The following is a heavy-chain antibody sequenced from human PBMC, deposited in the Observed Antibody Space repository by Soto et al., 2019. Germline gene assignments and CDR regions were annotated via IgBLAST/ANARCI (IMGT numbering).Heavy chain of an antibody. Sequence: LRDWYGAAGGTISGYAGSRIIKTKGKGLEWVSAISGSGGSTYYADSVKGRFTISRDNSKNTLYLQMNSLRAEDTAVYYCAKDLRYCSGGSCYAWGQGTLVTVSS. D-gene: IGHD2-15*01. J-gene: IGHJ5*02. CDR1: GGTISGYA. CDR3: AKDLRYCSGGSCYA. CDR2: ISGSGGST. V-gene: IGHV3-23*01.